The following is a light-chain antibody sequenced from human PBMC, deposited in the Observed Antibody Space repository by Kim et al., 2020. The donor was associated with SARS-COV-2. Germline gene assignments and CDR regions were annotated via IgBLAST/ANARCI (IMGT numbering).Light chain of an antibody. CDR2: AAS. CDR1: QSINNY. Sequence: SASVGASVTITGRASQSINNYLHWYQQKPGKAPKLLIYAASSLQSGVPSRFRGSGSGKDFTLTISSLQPEDFAIYYCQQSYNTLYSFGQGTKLEI. J-gene: IGKJ2*03. CDR3: QQSYNTLYS. V-gene: IGKV1-39*01.